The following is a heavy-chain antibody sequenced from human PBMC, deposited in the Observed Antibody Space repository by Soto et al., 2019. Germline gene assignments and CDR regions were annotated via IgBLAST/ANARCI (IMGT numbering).Heavy chain of an antibody. CDR3: ARTDIVVVPAAIHWYFDL. Sequence: SETLSLTCTVSGGSISSYYWSWIRQPPGKGLEWIGYIYYSGSTNYNPSLKSRVTISVDTSKNQFSLKLSSVTAADTAVYYCARTDIVVVPAAIHWYFDLWGRGTLVT. V-gene: IGHV4-59*08. CDR2: IYYSGST. CDR1: GGSISSYY. J-gene: IGHJ2*01. D-gene: IGHD2-2*02.